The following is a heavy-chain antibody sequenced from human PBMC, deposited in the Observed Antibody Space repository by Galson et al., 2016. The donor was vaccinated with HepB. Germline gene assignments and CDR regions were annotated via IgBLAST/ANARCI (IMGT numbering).Heavy chain of an antibody. CDR2: VHNSGSN. V-gene: IGHV4-39*01. D-gene: IGHD3-22*01. CDR3: ARRAATYDSSGYYYGADGDY. CDR1: GGSINTNTFY. Sequence: ETLSLTCTVSGGSINTNTFYWGWIRQPPGKGLEWIGTVHNSGSNYFNPSLKSRVTISIDTSKNQFSLKLSSVTAADTALYYCARRAATYDSSGYYYGADGDYWGQGTLVTVSS. J-gene: IGHJ4*02.